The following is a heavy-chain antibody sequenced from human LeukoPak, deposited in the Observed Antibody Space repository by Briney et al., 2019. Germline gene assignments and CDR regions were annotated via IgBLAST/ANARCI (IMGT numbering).Heavy chain of an antibody. V-gene: IGHV4-61*02. CDR1: GGSISSGSYY. CDR2: IYTSGST. Sequence: PSETLSLTCTVSGGSISSGSYYWSWIRQPAGKGLEWIGRIYTSGSTNYNPSLKSRVTMSVDTSKNQFSLKLSSVTAADTAVYYCARGDSGSYPRAFDIWGQGTMVTVSS. D-gene: IGHD1-26*01. CDR3: ARGDSGSYPRAFDI. J-gene: IGHJ3*02.